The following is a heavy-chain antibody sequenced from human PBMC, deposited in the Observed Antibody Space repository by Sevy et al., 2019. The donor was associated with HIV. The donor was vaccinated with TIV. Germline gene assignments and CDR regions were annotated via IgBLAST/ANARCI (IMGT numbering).Heavy chain of an antibody. D-gene: IGHD2-15*01. V-gene: IGHV3-30*15. J-gene: IGHJ4*02. CDR1: GFTFNSHG. CDR2: ISYDGRIK. Sequence: GGSLRLSCAASGFTFNSHGFHWVRQAPGKGLEWVALISYDGRIKYYADSVKGRFIISRDDARNTLYLQMSGLRAEDTAAYYCAREGGHTAAWSPGNFWGQGTLVTVSS. CDR3: AREGGHTAAWSPGNF.